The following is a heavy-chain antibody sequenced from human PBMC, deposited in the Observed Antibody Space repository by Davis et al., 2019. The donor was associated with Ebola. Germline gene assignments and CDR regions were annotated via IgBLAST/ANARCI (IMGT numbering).Heavy chain of an antibody. J-gene: IGHJ3*02. CDR2: INPITGGT. V-gene: IGHV1-46*01. CDR3: AREGGRYYDSSGYVFDI. Sequence: VSVKVSCQASGYRFTSYYMHWVRQAPGQGLEWMGIINPITGGTSYAQNFQVRVNMTRDTSTSTVYMELSSLRSEDTAVYYCAREGGRYYDSSGYVFDIWGQGTMVKVSS. D-gene: IGHD3-22*01. CDR1: GYRFTSYY.